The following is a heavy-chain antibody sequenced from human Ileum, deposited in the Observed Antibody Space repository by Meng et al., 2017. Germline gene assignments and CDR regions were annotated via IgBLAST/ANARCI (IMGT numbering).Heavy chain of an antibody. CDR3: ARGTGDIRVGFDY. CDR2: IHHSGST. V-gene: IGHV4-4*02. J-gene: IGHJ4*02. Sequence: QAHLQESGPGLLKPSGTLSLTCTVSGASIIGVNWWTWVRQTPGKGLEWIGEIHHSGSTNPIPSLKSRVTLSVDKSKNQFSLSMTSVTAADTAVYYCARGTGDIRVGFDYWGQGTLVTVSS. D-gene: IGHD7-27*01. CDR1: GASIIGVNW.